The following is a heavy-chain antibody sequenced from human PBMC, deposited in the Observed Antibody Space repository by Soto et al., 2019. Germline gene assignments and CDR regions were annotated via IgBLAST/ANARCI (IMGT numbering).Heavy chain of an antibody. D-gene: IGHD3-9*01. CDR3: ARPRAIRFYYYAMDV. V-gene: IGHV3-30-3*01. J-gene: IGHJ6*02. CDR1: GFTFSTYA. CDR2: ISYDGGYE. Sequence: QVQLVESGGGVVQPGRSLRLSCAASGFTFSTYAIHWVRQAPGKGLEWVAVISYDGGYEHYADSVKGRFTISRDNSKKMLYLQMDSLRPEDTAVYYCARPRAIRFYYYAMDVWGQGTTVTVSS.